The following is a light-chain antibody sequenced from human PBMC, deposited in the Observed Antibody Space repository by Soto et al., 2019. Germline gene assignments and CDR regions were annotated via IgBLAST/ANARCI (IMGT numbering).Light chain of an antibody. V-gene: IGKV3-15*01. J-gene: IGKJ2*01. CDR3: QKYNTWPPGT. CDR1: QSVSSN. Sequence: EIVMTHSPATLSVSPGERATRSCRASQSVSSNLAWYQQKPGPATSLLIYGASTRATGIPARFSGSGSGTEFTLTISGLQSEDFEVYYRQKYNTWPPGTFGQRTKLEIK. CDR2: GAS.